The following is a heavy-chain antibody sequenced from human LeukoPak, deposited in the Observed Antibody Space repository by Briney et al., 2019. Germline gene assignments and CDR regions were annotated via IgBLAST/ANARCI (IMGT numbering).Heavy chain of an antibody. CDR3: ARGYFGDPPAFDL. CDR1: GYTFTGYY. CDR2: INPSGGSA. D-gene: IGHD3-10*01. J-gene: IGHJ3*01. V-gene: IGHV1-46*01. Sequence: ASVKVSCKASGYTFTGYYMHWVRQAPGQGLEWMGIINPSGGSANYAQAFQGRVTTTRDTSTSTVYMELSSLRSDDTAVYYCARGYFGDPPAFDLWGQGTVVTVSS.